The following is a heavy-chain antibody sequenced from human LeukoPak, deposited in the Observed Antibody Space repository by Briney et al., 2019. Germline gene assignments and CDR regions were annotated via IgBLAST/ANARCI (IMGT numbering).Heavy chain of an antibody. Sequence: SETLSLTCTVSGGSLRSSGHWWVWIRQPPGKGLEWIGSIHYSGKVYYNPSLKSRVTTSVDTSTDQFSLRLSSATAADTAIYYCARQSGDQSSAWYFDAWGQGTLVNVSS. D-gene: IGHD6-19*01. CDR1: GGSLRSSGHW. CDR3: ARQSGDQSSAWYFDA. CDR2: IHYSGKV. J-gene: IGHJ4*02. V-gene: IGHV4-39*01.